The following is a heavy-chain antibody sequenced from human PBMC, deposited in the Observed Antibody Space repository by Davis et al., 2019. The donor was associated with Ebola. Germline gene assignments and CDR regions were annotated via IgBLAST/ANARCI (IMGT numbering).Heavy chain of an antibody. CDR2: ISDSGGT. CDR3: ARVSPLGIKSFHI. Sequence: PSETLSLTCTVSGVSITTSYWSWIRQSPGKGLQWIGYISDSGGTNYNPSLKSRVTILVDTSRNRVSLKLRSVTAADTAVYYCARVSPLGIKSFHIWGQGTLVTVSS. D-gene: IGHD7-27*01. J-gene: IGHJ4*02. CDR1: GVSITTSY. V-gene: IGHV4-59*01.